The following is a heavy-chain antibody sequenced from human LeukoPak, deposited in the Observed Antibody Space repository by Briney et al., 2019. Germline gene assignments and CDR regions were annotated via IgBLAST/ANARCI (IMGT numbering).Heavy chain of an antibody. D-gene: IGHD3-10*01. Sequence: GGSLRLSCAASGFTFSSYAMSWVRQAPGKGLEWVSVIYSGGITYYPDSVKGRFTISRDNSKNTLYLQMNSLRAEDTAVYYCARVVRGARGMAFDYWGQGTLVTVSS. V-gene: IGHV3-66*02. CDR3: ARVVRGARGMAFDY. J-gene: IGHJ4*02. CDR1: GFTFSSYA. CDR2: IYSGGIT.